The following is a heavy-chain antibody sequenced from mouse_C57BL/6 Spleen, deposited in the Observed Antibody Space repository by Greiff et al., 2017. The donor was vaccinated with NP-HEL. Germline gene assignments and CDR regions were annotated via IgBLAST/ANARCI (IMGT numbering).Heavy chain of an antibody. Sequence: VKLQESGAELVRPGASVKLSCKASGYTFTDYYINWVKQRPGQGLEWIARIYPGSGNTYYNEKFKGKATLTAEKSSSTAYMQLSSLTSEDSAVYFCARSEYFDVWGTGTTVTVSS. CDR2: IYPGSGNT. CDR3: ARSEYFDV. V-gene: IGHV1-76*01. J-gene: IGHJ1*03. CDR1: GYTFTDYY.